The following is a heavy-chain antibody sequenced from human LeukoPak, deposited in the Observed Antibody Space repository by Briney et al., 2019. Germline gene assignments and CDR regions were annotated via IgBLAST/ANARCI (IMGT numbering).Heavy chain of an antibody. D-gene: IGHD2-15*01. V-gene: IGHV4-30-2*01. CDR1: GGSISSGGNS. Sequence: PSETLSLTCAVSGGSISSGGNSWSWIRQPPGKGLEWIGYIYHSGTTYYNPSLKSRFTISVDRAKNQFSLTLSSVTAADTAMYYCASSLLFADYSRFDYWGQGTLVTVSS. CDR2: IYHSGTT. J-gene: IGHJ4*02. CDR3: ASSLLFADYSRFDY.